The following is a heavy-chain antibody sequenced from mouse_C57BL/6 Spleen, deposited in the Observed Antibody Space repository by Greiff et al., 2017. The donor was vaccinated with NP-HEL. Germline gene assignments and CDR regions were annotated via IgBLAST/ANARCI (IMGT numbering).Heavy chain of an antibody. CDR2: ISSGSSTI. J-gene: IGHJ4*01. D-gene: IGHD2-5*01. CDR3: ARPSKGGAMDY. CDR1: GFTFSDYG. Sequence: EVQLVESGGGLVKPGGSLKLSCAASGFTFSDYGMHWVRQAPEKGLEWVAYISSGSSTIYYADTVKGRFTISRDNAKNTLFLQMTSLRSEDTAMYYCARPSKGGAMDYWGQGTSVTVSS. V-gene: IGHV5-17*01.